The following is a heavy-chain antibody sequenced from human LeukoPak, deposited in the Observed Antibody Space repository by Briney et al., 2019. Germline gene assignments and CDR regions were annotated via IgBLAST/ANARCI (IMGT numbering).Heavy chain of an antibody. V-gene: IGHV3-48*03. CDR1: GFTXSTYE. Sequence: GGSLRLSCAASGFTXSTYEMNWVXQAPGKGLEWVSYISSTGSNIYYADSVKGRFTISRDNAKNSLYLLMNSLRTEDTAVYYCAATYYYDGSGDYWGQGTLVTVSS. CDR2: ISSTGSNI. J-gene: IGHJ4*02. CDR3: AATYYYDGSGDY. D-gene: IGHD3-22*01.